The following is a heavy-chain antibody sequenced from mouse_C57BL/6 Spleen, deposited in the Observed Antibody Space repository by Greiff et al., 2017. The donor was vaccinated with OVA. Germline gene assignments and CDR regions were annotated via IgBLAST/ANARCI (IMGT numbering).Heavy chain of an antibody. CDR3: ARGRTGPYAMDY. CDR1: GYAFSSSW. D-gene: IGHD4-1*01. CDR2: IYPGDGDT. V-gene: IGHV1-82*01. J-gene: IGHJ4*01. Sequence: QVQLKQSGPELVKPGASVKISCKASGYAFSSSWMNWVKQRPGKGLEWIGRIYPGDGDTNYNGKFKSKATLTVDKSSSTAYMQLSSLTSEDSAVYYCARGRTGPYAMDYWGQGTSVTVSS.